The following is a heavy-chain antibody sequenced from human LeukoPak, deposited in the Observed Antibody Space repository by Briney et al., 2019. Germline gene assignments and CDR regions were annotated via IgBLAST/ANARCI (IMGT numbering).Heavy chain of an antibody. J-gene: IGHJ4*02. CDR3: ARGSVVITPYYFDY. Sequence: GGSLRLSCAASGFTVSSYGMSWVRQAPGKGLEWVANIKQDGSEKYYVDSVKGRFTISRDNAKNSLYLQMNSLRAEDTAVYYCARGSVVITPYYFDYWVQATLVTVSS. CDR2: IKQDGSEK. CDR1: GFTVSSYG. D-gene: IGHD3-22*01. V-gene: IGHV3-7*01.